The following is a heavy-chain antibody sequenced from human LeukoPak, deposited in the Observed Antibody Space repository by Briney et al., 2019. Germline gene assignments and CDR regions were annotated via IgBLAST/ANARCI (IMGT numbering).Heavy chain of an antibody. J-gene: IGHJ4*02. CDR3: ARGNSGPEY. CDR2: IHYTGSA. V-gene: IGHV4-59*01. D-gene: IGHD1-1*01. CDR1: GGSISGYY. Sequence: KSSETLSLTCTVSGGSISGYYWSWIRQSPGKRLEWIGYIHYTGSANYHPSLISRVTISIDTSKNQFSLNLRSVTTADTAMYYCARGNSGPEYWGQGTLVTVSS.